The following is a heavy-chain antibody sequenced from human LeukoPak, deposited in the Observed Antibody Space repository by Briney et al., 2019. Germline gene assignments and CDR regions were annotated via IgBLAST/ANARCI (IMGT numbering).Heavy chain of an antibody. J-gene: IGHJ6*03. CDR2: IYYSGST. Sequence: SETLSLTCTVSGGSISSSSYYWGWIRQPPGKVLEWIGSIYYSGSTYYNPSLKSRVTISVDTSKNQFSLKLSSVTAADTAVYYCARLYYDFWSGYAYYYYMDVCGKGTTVTVSS. D-gene: IGHD3-3*01. CDR1: GGSISSSSYY. CDR3: ARLYYDFWSGYAYYYYMDV. V-gene: IGHV4-39*01.